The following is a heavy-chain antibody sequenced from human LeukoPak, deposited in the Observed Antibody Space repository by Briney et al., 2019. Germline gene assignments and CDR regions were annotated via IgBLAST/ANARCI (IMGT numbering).Heavy chain of an antibody. CDR2: ISGSGSGGST. J-gene: IGHJ4*02. Sequence: GGSLRLSCAASGFIFSSYGMTWVRQAPGKGLEWVSSISGSGSGGSTYYADSVKGRFTISRDNSKNTLYLQMNSLRVEDAAVYYCAKATSVTTLFDYWGQGTLITVSS. CDR1: GFIFSSYG. CDR3: AKATSVTTLFDY. V-gene: IGHV3-23*01. D-gene: IGHD4-17*01.